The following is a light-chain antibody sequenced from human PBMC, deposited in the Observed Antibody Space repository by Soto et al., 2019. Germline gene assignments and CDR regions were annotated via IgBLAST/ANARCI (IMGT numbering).Light chain of an antibody. CDR1: QSINTY. CDR2: AAS. V-gene: IGKV1-39*01. J-gene: IGKJ4*01. Sequence: DIQMTQSPSSLSASVGDRVTITCRASQSINTYLNWYLQKPGKAPKVLIYAASNLQSGVPSXXSGSGSGTDFTLTISSLQPEDFATYYCQQSYSSPLTFGGGTKVEIK. CDR3: QQSYSSPLT.